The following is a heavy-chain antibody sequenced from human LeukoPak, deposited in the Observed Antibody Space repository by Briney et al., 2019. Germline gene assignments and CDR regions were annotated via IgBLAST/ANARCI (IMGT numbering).Heavy chain of an antibody. CDR2: ISSSSSTI. CDR1: GFTFSNYA. J-gene: IGHJ4*02. D-gene: IGHD6-19*01. Sequence: GGSLRLSCAASGFTFSNYAMSWVRQAPGKGLEWVSYISSSSSTIYYADSVKGRFTISRDNAKNSLSLQMNSLRAEDTAVYYCIVFAVTGTLGFDYWGQGTLVTVSS. CDR3: IVFAVTGTLGFDY. V-gene: IGHV3-48*01.